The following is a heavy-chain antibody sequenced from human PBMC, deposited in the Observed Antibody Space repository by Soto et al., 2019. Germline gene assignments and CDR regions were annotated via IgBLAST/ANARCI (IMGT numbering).Heavy chain of an antibody. CDR1: GGSFSGYY. J-gene: IGHJ4*02. V-gene: IGHV4-34*01. D-gene: IGHD6-19*01. Sequence: QVQLQQWGAGLLKPSETLSLTCAGYGGSFSGYYWSWIRQPPGKGLEWIGEINHSGSTNYTPSLKIRVTISVDASKNQFSLKLSSVTAADTAVYYCARGTIKVVAGRAYYFDYWGQGTLVTVSS. CDR2: INHSGST. CDR3: ARGTIKVVAGRAYYFDY.